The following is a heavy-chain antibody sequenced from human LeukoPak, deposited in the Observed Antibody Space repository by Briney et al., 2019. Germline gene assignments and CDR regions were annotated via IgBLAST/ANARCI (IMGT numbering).Heavy chain of an antibody. V-gene: IGHV1-8*01. CDR3: ARPVSPYYYDSSGYPFDY. Sequence: ASVKVSCKASGYTFTSYDINWVRQATGQGLEWMGWMNPNSGNTGYAQKFQGRVTMTRNTSISTAYMELSSLRSEDTAVYYCARPVSPYYYDSSGYPFDYWGQGTLVTVSS. J-gene: IGHJ4*02. D-gene: IGHD3-22*01. CDR1: GYTFTSYD. CDR2: MNPNSGNT.